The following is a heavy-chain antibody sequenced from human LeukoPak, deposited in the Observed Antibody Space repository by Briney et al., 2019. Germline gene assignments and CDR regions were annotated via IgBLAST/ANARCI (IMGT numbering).Heavy chain of an antibody. CDR2: IYYSGST. CDR1: GGSISSYY. V-gene: IGHV4-59*08. CDR3: ARRIAAAGTFFDY. Sequence: SETLSLTCTVSGGSISSYYWSWIRQPPGKGLEWIGYIYYSGSTNYNPSLKSRVTISVDTSKNQFSLKLSSVTAADTAVYYCARRIAAAGTFFDYWGQGTLATVSS. J-gene: IGHJ4*02. D-gene: IGHD6-13*01.